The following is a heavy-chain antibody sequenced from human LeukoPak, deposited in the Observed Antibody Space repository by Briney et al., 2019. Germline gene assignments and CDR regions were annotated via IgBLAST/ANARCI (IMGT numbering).Heavy chain of an antibody. CDR3: ARDEGMTDDNWFDP. V-gene: IGHV4-59*12. J-gene: IGHJ5*02. Sequence: SETLSLTCTVSGGSISSYYWSWIRQPPGKGLEWIGYIYYSGSTNYNPSLKSRVTISVDTSKNQFSLKLSSVTAADTAVYYCARDEGMTDDNWFDPWGQGTLVTVSS. CDR2: IYYSGST. CDR1: GGSISSYY.